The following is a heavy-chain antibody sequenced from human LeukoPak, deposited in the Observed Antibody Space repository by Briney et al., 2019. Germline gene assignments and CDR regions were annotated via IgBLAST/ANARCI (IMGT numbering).Heavy chain of an antibody. CDR1: GGSISSSSYY. J-gene: IGHJ4*02. CDR3: ARDRGEGIVGTFDY. V-gene: IGHV4-61*01. CDR2: IFYSGNT. D-gene: IGHD1-26*01. Sequence: PSETLSLTCTVSGGSISSSSYYWSWIRQPPGKGLVWIGYIFYSGNTHYNPSLKSRVTMSVDTSKNQFSLRLSSVTPADTAVYYCARDRGEGIVGTFDYWGQGTLVTVSS.